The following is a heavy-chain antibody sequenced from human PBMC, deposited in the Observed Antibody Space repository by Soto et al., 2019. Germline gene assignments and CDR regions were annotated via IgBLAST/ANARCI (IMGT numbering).Heavy chain of an antibody. CDR1: GFTFIDYA. D-gene: IGHD3-10*01. Sequence: GVLRLSCTASGFTFIDYAMSCFLQSPVKVLEWVSTISGGSSVTYYGDSVKGRFTISRDNAKKTLFLQLNRLSAEDTATYYCAKVLSKNYYYPFDFWGQGTQVTVSS. V-gene: IGHV3-23*01. CDR2: ISGGSSVT. J-gene: IGHJ4*02. CDR3: AKVLSKNYYYPFDF.